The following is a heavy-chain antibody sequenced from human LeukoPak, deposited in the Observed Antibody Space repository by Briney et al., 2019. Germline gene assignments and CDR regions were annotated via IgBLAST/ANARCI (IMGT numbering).Heavy chain of an antibody. Sequence: SQTLSLTCTVSGGSISSGDYYWSWIRQPPGKGLEWIGYIYYSGSSYYNPSLKSRVTISVDTSKNQFSLKLSSVTAADTAVYYCARDIWGTYCSGGSCYSYAFDIWGQGTMVTVSS. J-gene: IGHJ3*02. CDR2: IYYSGSS. V-gene: IGHV4-30-4*08. D-gene: IGHD2-15*01. CDR3: ARDIWGTYCSGGSCYSYAFDI. CDR1: GGSISSGDYY.